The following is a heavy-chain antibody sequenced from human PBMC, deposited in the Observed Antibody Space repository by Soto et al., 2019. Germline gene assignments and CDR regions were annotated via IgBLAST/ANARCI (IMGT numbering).Heavy chain of an antibody. CDR2: INPNSGGT. Sequence: ASVKVSCKASGYTFTGYDMHWVRQAPGQGLEWMGWINPNSGGTNYAQKFQGWVTMTRDTSISTAYMELSRLRSDDTAVYYCASSPLPSTLTYYHYYMDGWGKGTTVTVSS. CDR1: GYTFTGYD. V-gene: IGHV1-2*04. J-gene: IGHJ6*03. CDR3: ASSPLPSTLTYYHYYMDG.